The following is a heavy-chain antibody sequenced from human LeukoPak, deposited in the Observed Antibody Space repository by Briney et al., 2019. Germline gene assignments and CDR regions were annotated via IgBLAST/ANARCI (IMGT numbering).Heavy chain of an antibody. CDR2: IQQDGSDK. Sequence: GGSLRLSCAASGFTFSSHWMSWVRQAPGKGLEWVANIQQDGSDKNYVDSVKGRFTISRDNSKNSLYLRMNSLRTEDTALYYCAKEVQYCSSTSCYTVPFDSWGRGTLVTVSS. CDR3: AKEVQYCSSTSCYTVPFDS. D-gene: IGHD2-2*02. V-gene: IGHV3-7*03. J-gene: IGHJ4*02. CDR1: GFTFSSHW.